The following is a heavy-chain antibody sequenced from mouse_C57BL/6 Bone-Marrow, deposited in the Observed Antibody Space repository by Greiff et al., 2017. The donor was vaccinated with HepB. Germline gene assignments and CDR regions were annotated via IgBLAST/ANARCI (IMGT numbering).Heavy chain of an antibody. CDR3: ARVGFLRFAY. J-gene: IGHJ3*01. Sequence: EVMLVESGGGLVKPGGSLKLSCAASGFTFSSYAMSWVRQTPEKRLEWVATISDGGSYTYYPDNVKGRFTISRDNAKNNLYLQMSHLKSEDTAMYYCARVGFLRFAYWGQGTLVTVSA. D-gene: IGHD4-1*01. V-gene: IGHV5-4*03. CDR2: ISDGGSYT. CDR1: GFTFSSYA.